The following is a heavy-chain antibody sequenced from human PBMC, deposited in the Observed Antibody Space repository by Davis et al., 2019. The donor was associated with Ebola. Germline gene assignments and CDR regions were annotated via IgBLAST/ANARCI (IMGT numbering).Heavy chain of an antibody. CDR1: GFSFSTRS. D-gene: IGHD6-19*01. CDR2: ISYNGNNK. Sequence: GGSLRLSCAASGFSFSTRSMHWVRQAPGKGLEWVASISYNGNNKYYADSVKGRFTISRDNSQNRIFLQISSLRAEDTAVYYCARPQSSGWYDAFDIWGQGTMVTVSS. V-gene: IGHV3-30-3*01. J-gene: IGHJ3*02. CDR3: ARPQSSGWYDAFDI.